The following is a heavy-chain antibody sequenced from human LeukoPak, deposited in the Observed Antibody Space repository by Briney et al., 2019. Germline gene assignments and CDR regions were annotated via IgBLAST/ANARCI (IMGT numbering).Heavy chain of an antibody. CDR2: ISGGGST. V-gene: IGHV3-23*01. CDR3: ARGMGYTSRFDY. J-gene: IGHJ4*02. Sequence: GGSLRLSCAASGFTFNNYAMSWVRQAPGQGLEWVSAISGGGSTYYADSVKGRFTISRDNSKNTVYLQMNSLRAEDTAVYYCARGMGYTSRFDYWGQGTLVTVSS. D-gene: IGHD6-13*01. CDR1: GFTFNNYA.